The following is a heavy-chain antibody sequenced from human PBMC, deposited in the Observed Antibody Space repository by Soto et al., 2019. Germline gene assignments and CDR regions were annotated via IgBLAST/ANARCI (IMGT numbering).Heavy chain of an antibody. V-gene: IGHV4-30-4*01. CDR1: GGSISSGDYY. D-gene: IGHD3-3*01. J-gene: IGHJ3*01. CDR2: IYYSGST. Sequence: SETLSLTCTVSGGSISSGDYYWSWIRQPPGKGLEWIGYIYYSGSTYYNPSLKSRVTISVDTSKNQFSLKLSSVTAADTAVYYCARVLLIYDFWSGYSEPDAFDLWGQGTMVTVSS. CDR3: ARVLLIYDFWSGYSEPDAFDL.